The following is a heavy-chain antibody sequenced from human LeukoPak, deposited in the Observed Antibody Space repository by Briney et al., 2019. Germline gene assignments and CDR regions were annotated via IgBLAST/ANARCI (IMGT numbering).Heavy chain of an antibody. D-gene: IGHD3-9*01. CDR2: IYSSGNT. V-gene: IGHV4-61*02. CDR3: AGLGGYSDWLPFGY. CDR1: GASISSGSYY. Sequence: SETLSLTCTVSGASISSGSYYWSWIRQPAGKGLEWIGRIYSSGNTNYNPSLKSRATISVDTSKNQFSLKLSSVTAADTAVYYCAGLGGYSDWLPFGYWGQGTLVTVSS. J-gene: IGHJ4*02.